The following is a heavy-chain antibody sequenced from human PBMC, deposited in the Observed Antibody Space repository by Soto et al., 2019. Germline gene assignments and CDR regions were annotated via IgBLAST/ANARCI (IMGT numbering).Heavy chain of an antibody. CDR2: ISAYNGNT. J-gene: IGHJ5*02. D-gene: IGHD3-22*01. Sequence: QVQLVQSGAEVKKPGASVKVSCKASGYTFTSYGISWVRQAPGQGLEWMGWISAYNGNTNYAQKLQGRVTMTTDTSTITAYMALRNQRTDGTAVYYCERDTCISMIVVAGARGGWLDPCGQGTLVTVSS. CDR1: GYTFTSYG. V-gene: IGHV1-18*01. CDR3: ERDTCISMIVVAGARGGWLDP.